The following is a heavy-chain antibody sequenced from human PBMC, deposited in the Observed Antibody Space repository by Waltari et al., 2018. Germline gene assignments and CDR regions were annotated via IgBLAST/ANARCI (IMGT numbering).Heavy chain of an antibody. Sequence: QVQLVQSGAEVKKPGASVKVSCKASGYTFTSYYMHWVRQAPGQGLEWMGIINPSGGSTSYAQKFQGRVTMTRDTSTSTVYMELSSLRSEDTAVYYCARGDRNYYDSSGPDHDAFDIWGQGTMVTVSS. CDR3: ARGDRNYYDSSGPDHDAFDI. D-gene: IGHD3-22*01. CDR1: GYTFTSYY. V-gene: IGHV1-46*01. J-gene: IGHJ3*02. CDR2: INPSGGST.